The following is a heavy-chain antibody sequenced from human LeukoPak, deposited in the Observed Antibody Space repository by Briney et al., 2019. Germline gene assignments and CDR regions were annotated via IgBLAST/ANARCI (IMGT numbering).Heavy chain of an antibody. CDR1: GYRFTSYW. D-gene: IGHD3-10*01. J-gene: IGHJ4*02. CDR2: IYPGDSDT. V-gene: IGHV5-51*01. Sequence: NRGESLKISCKGSGYRFTSYWIGWVRQMPGKGLEWMGIIYPGDSDTRYSPSFQGQVTISADKSISTAYLQWSSLKASDTAMYYCARLSGSGSYQEDYFDYWGQGTLVTVSS. CDR3: ARLSGSGSYQEDYFDY.